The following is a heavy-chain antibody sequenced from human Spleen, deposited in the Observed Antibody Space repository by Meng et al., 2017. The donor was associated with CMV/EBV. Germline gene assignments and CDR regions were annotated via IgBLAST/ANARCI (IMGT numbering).Heavy chain of an antibody. CDR1: GGSFRVYC. CDR2: ISQRGST. V-gene: IGHV4-34*01. J-gene: IGHJ4*02. Sequence: LACAVYGGSFRVYCWSWIRQSPGKGLEWVGEISQRGSTNYSPSFKSRLTLSVHTSEGQFSLRLTSVTAADTAVYYCARQGRVYFDFWGQGALVTVSS. D-gene: IGHD3-10*01. CDR3: ARQGRVYFDF.